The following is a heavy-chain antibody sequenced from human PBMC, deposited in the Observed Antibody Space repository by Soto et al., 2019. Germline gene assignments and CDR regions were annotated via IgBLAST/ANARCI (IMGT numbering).Heavy chain of an antibody. V-gene: IGHV3-73*02. CDR2: IRSKANSYAT. CDR1: GFTFSGSA. Sequence: EVQLVESGGGLVQPGGSLKLSCAASGFTFSGSAMHWVRQASGKGLEWVGRIRSKANSYATAYAASVKGRFTISRDDSKNTAYRQMNSLKTEDTAVYYCTRHGGSSGYYVGYWGQGTLVTVSS. D-gene: IGHD3-22*01. J-gene: IGHJ4*02. CDR3: TRHGGSSGYYVGY.